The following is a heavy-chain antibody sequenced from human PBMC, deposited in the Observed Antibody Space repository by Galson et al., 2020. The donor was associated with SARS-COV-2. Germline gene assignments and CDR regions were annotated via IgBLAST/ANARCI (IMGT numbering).Heavy chain of an antibody. CDR3: ARLHYGEYAPEAVGS. CDR2: ISHSGGT. CDR1: GTSISGGSYS. Sequence: SQTPSLTCAVSGTSISGGSYSWNWIRQPPGQGLEWIGYISHSGGTYYNPSLKSRVTISGARSKNRFSLRLRSVTAADAAVYFCARLHYGEYAPEAVGSWGPGTRVIVAS. V-gene: IGHV4-30-2*01. J-gene: IGHJ3*01. D-gene: IGHD4-17*01.